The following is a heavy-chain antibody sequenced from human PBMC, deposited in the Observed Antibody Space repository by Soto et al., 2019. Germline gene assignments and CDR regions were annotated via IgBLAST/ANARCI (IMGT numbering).Heavy chain of an antibody. CDR2: TYYRYKWFH. CDR1: GDSVSSDITS. D-gene: IGHD3-10*01. J-gene: IGHJ3*01. Sequence: QGQLQQSGPGLVKPSQTLSLTCAISGDSVSSDITSWNWIRQSPSRGLEWLGRTYYRYKWFHDYAASVKSRITITLDTSNNQFSLELNSMPLEDTAVYYCARGNALDVWGQGTVVTVCS. CDR3: ARGNALDV. V-gene: IGHV6-1*01.